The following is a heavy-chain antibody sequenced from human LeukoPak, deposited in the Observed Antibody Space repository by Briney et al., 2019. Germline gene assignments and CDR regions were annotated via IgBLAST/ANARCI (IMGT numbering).Heavy chain of an antibody. CDR2: ISNLGGST. J-gene: IGHJ4*02. D-gene: IGHD5-12*01. CDR1: GFTFSDFA. V-gene: IGHV3-23*01. Sequence: GGSLRLSCAASGFTFSDFAMSWVRLAPGQGLKWVSTISNLGGSTNFADSVRGRFTISRDNSKSTLYLQMNRLRAEDTALYYCTKDGLRGYDFDYWGQGALVTVSS. CDR3: TKDGLRGYDFDY.